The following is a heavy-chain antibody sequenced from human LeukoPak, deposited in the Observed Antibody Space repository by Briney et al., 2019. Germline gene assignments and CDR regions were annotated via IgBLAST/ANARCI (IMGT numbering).Heavy chain of an antibody. CDR1: GFTFSSYA. CDR3: ERVSMSQY. V-gene: IGHV3-53*01. Sequence: GGSLRLSCAAPGFTFSSYAMSWVRQAPGKGLEWVSVIYSGDRTYYADSVKGRFTISRDSSKNTLYLQMNNLRVEDTAVYYCERVSMSQYWGQGTLVTVSS. D-gene: IGHD5/OR15-5a*01. J-gene: IGHJ4*02. CDR2: IYSGDRT.